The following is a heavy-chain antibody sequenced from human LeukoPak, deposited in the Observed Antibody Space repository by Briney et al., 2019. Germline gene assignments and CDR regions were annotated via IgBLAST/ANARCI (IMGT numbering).Heavy chain of an antibody. CDR3: AKGTLGLWFGEPSS. D-gene: IGHD3-10*01. CDR1: GFTFSSHG. CDR2: ISGSGGST. V-gene: IGHV3-23*01. J-gene: IGHJ4*02. Sequence: EPGGSLRLSCAASGFTFSSHGMSWVRQAPGKGLEWVSAISGSGGSTYYADSVKGRFTISRDNSKNTLYLQMNSLRAEDTAVYYCAKGTLGLWFGEPSSGGQGTLVTVSS.